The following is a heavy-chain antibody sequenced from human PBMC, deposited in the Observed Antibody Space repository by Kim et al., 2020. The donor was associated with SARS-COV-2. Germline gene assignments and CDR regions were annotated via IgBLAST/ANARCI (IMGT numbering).Heavy chain of an antibody. D-gene: IGHD2-15*01. Sequence: SETLSLTCAVYGGSFSGYYWSWIRQPPGKGLEWIGEINHSGSTNYNPSLKSRVTISVDTSKNQFSLRLSSVTAADTAVYYCKGVVVAATTYYYYYGMDV. CDR1: GGSFSGYY. J-gene: IGHJ6*01. V-gene: IGHV4-34*01. CDR2: INHSGST. CDR3: KGVVVAATTYYYYYGMDV.